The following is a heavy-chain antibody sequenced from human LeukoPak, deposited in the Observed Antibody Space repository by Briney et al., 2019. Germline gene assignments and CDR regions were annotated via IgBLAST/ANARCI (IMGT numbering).Heavy chain of an antibody. CDR3: ARGDIVVLPAGIPHIWFDP. Sequence: GASVKVSCKASGYSFTGYYIHWVRQAPGQGLEWMGWINPNSGGTNYAQKFQGRVTMTRDTSISTAYMELSRLRCADTAVYYRARGDIVVLPAGIPHIWFDPWGQETLVTLS. J-gene: IGHJ5*02. CDR2: INPNSGGT. V-gene: IGHV1-2*02. CDR1: GYSFTGYY. D-gene: IGHD2-2*02.